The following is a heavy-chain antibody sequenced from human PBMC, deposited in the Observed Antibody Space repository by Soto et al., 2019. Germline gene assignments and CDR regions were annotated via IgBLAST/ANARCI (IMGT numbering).Heavy chain of an antibody. D-gene: IGHD6-13*01. CDR3: ARVGSSWTFDY. Sequence: PGGSLRLSCEVSGFTFSSYGMHWVRQAPGKGLEWVAVIWYDGSNKYYGDSVKGRFTISRDNSKNTLYLQMNSLRGEYTAVYYCARVGSSWTFDYWGQGTLVTVSS. J-gene: IGHJ4*02. V-gene: IGHV3-33*01. CDR2: IWYDGSNK. CDR1: GFTFSSYG.